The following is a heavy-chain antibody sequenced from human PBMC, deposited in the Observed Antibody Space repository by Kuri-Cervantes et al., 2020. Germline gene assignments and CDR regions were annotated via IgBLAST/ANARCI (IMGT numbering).Heavy chain of an antibody. V-gene: IGHV4-4*07. D-gene: IGHD6-13*01. CDR2: IYTSGST. CDR3: ASFGAAAGFDY. CDR1: GGSISSYY. J-gene: IGHJ4*02. Sequence: GSLRLSCTVSGGSISSYYWSWIRQPAGKGLEWIGRIYTSGSTNYNPSLKSRVTMSVDTSKSQFSLRLTSVTAADTAVYYCASFGAAAGFDYWGQGTLVTVSS.